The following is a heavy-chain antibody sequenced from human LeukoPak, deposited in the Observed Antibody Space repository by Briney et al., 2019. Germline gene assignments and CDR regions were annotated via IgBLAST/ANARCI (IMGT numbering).Heavy chain of an antibody. Sequence: GGSLRLSCSPSGPTLSNYAMSWVRPAPGKGLGWVSAINDRCGRTYYAGSVEGRFTLYRDNYKNTLNLQMNNLRADDPAVYLFAKDGRWNQDDFFDYWGQGTLLSVSS. CDR3: AKDGRWNQDDFFDY. CDR1: GPTLSNYA. J-gene: IGHJ4*02. CDR2: INDRCGRT. V-gene: IGHV3-23*01. D-gene: IGHD1-14*01.